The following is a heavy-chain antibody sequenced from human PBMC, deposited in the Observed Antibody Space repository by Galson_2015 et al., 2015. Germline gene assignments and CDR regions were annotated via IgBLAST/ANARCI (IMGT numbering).Heavy chain of an antibody. V-gene: IGHV3-9*01. Sequence: SLRLSCAASGFTFDDYAMHWVRQAPGKGLEWVSGISWNGGRLDYADSVKGRFTISRDNAKNSLYLHMNSLRAEDTALYYCAKDRGYDSHHYYYYGLDVWGQGTTVTVS. CDR2: ISWNGGRL. CDR1: GFTFDDYA. D-gene: IGHD5-12*01. CDR3: AKDRGYDSHHYYYYGLDV. J-gene: IGHJ6*02.